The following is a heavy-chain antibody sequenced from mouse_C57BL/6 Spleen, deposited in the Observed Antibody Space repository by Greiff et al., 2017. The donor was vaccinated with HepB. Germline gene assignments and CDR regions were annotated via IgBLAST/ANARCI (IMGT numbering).Heavy chain of an antibody. Sequence: VQLQQSGPELVKPGASVKISCKASGYSFTGYYMNWVKQSPEKSLEWIGEINPSTGGTTYNQKFKAKATLTVDKSSSTAYMQLKSLTSEDSAVYYCARGDYYGSSWGYWGQGTTLTVSS. CDR1: GYSFTGYY. J-gene: IGHJ2*01. D-gene: IGHD1-1*01. CDR2: INPSTGGT. V-gene: IGHV1-42*01. CDR3: ARGDYYGSSWGY.